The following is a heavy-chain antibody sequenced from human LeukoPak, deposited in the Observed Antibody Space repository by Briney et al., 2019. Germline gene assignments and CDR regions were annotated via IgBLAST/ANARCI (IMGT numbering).Heavy chain of an antibody. D-gene: IGHD3/OR15-3a*01. J-gene: IGHJ4*02. V-gene: IGHV4-39*01. CDR1: GVSISSSNSY. Sequence: SETLSLTCTVSGVSISSSNSYWGWIRQPPGKGLEWIGSIYYSGNTYYNASLKSQVSISIDTSKNQFSLRLISVTAADTAVYYCARQTGSGLFILPGGQGTLVTVSS. CDR3: ARQTGSGLFILP. CDR2: IYYSGNT.